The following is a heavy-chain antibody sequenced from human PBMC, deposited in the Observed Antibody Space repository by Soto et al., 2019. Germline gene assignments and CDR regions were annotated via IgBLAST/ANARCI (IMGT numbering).Heavy chain of an antibody. CDR1: GYTFTAYH. CDR2: INPNSGGA. Sequence: EASVKVSCKTSGYTFTAYHIHWVRQAPGQGLEWMGWINPNSGGANYAQKFEGRVTMTRDTSISTVYMELSRLGSDDTALYYCARDYSGHGMEVWGQGTTVSVSS. J-gene: IGHJ6*01. CDR3: ARDYSGHGMEV. D-gene: IGHD1-26*01. V-gene: IGHV1-2*02.